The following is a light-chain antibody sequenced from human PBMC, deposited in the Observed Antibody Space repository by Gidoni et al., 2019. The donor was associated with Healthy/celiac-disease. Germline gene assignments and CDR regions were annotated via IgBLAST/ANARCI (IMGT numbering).Light chain of an antibody. CDR3: QQRSNWPLT. CDR1: QSVSSY. Sequence: EIVFTQSPATLSVSPGERATLSCRASQSVSSYLAWYQQKPGQAPRLLIYDASNRATGIPARFSGSGSGTDFTLTISSLEPEDFAVYYCQQRSNWPLTFGGGTKVEIK. V-gene: IGKV3-11*01. CDR2: DAS. J-gene: IGKJ4*01.